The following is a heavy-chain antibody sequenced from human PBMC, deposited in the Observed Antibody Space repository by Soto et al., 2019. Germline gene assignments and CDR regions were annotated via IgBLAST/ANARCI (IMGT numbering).Heavy chain of an antibody. D-gene: IGHD5-18*01. CDR1: GFTFSSYE. CDR2: ISSSGTTI. CDR3: ARDKPACYGCHYYGMDV. V-gene: IGHV3-48*03. J-gene: IGHJ6*02. Sequence: EVQLVESGGGLVQPGGSLRLSCAASGFTFSSYEMNWVRQAPGKGLEWVSYISSSGTTIDNADSVKGRFIISRDNATNSLYLQMSSLRAEDTAIYYCARDKPACYGCHYYGMDVWGQGTTVTVSS.